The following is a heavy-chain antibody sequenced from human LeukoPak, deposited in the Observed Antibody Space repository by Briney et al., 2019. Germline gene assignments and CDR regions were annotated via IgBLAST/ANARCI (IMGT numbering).Heavy chain of an antibody. J-gene: IGHJ6*03. CDR2: LYYSGST. Sequence: PSETLSLTCTVSGDSISSSSYNWGWIRQPPGKGLEWIGNLYYSGSTYYNPSLKSRVTISVDTSKNQFSLKLTSVTAADTAVYYCARDHRSWSTFPSYYYYYMDVWGKGTTVTVSS. D-gene: IGHD6-13*01. CDR1: GDSISSSSYN. V-gene: IGHV4-39*02. CDR3: ARDHRSWSTFPSYYYYYMDV.